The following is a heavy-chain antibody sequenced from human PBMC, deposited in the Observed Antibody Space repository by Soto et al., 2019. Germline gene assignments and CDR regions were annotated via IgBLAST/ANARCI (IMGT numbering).Heavy chain of an antibody. V-gene: IGHV3-13*01. CDR1: GFTFSSYD. Sequence: EVQLVESGGGLVQPGGSLRLSCAASGFTFSSYDMHWVRQATGKGLEWVSAIGTAGDTYYPGSVKGRFTISRENAKNSLQLQMNSLRAEDTAVYYCARGPPPLCGGVCPLYWYFDLWGRGTLVTVSS. CDR3: ARGPPPLCGGVCPLYWYFDL. CDR2: IGTAGDT. J-gene: IGHJ2*01. D-gene: IGHD2-21*02.